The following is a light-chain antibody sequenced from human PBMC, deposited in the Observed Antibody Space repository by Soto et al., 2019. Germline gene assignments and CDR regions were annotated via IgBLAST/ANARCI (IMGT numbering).Light chain of an antibody. V-gene: IGLV4-69*01. J-gene: IGLJ3*02. Sequence: QPVLTQSPSATASLGASVKLTCTLSSGHSSYAIALHQQQPEKGPRFLMNIDNDGSHDKGDGIPDRFSGSSSGAERYLTISSLQSEDEAEYYCQYWGTGIRVFGGGTKLTVL. CDR2: IDNDGSH. CDR1: SGHSSYA. CDR3: QYWGTGIRV.